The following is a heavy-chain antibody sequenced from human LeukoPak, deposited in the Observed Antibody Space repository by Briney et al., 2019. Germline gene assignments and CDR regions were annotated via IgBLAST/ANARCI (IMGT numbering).Heavy chain of an antibody. J-gene: IGHJ4*02. D-gene: IGHD3-9*01. CDR1: GFAFSSCG. Sequence: GGSLRLSCAASGFAFSSCGMYWVRQAPGKGLEWVAVISFDGNNRYYADSLKGRFAISRDNSKNTLYLQMDSLTTEDTAIYYCATERGPVRYFDWFFGYWGQGTLVTVSS. V-gene: IGHV3-30*03. CDR3: ATERGPVRYFDWFFGY. CDR2: ISFDGNNR.